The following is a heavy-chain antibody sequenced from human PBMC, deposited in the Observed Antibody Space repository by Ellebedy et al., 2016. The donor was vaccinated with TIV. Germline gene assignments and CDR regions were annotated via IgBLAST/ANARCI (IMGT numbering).Heavy chain of an antibody. Sequence: SETLSLTXTVSGGSISSADYYWTWIRQSRGKGLEWIGYIYYSGSTYYNPSLKSRVTMSVDRSNNQFSLKLSSVTAADTGVYYCARGRGGSYSIPFDIWGQGALVTVSS. J-gene: IGHJ4*02. CDR1: GGSISSADYY. D-gene: IGHD1-26*01. V-gene: IGHV4-30-4*01. CDR3: ARGRGGSYSIPFDI. CDR2: IYYSGST.